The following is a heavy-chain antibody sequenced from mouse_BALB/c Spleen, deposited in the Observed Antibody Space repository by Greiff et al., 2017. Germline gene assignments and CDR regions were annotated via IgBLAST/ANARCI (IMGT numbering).Heavy chain of an antibody. V-gene: IGHV1-14*01. CDR2: INPYTDGT. CDR1: GFTFTSYV. CDR3: ASPYYGNWFAY. D-gene: IGHD2-10*01. Sequence: VQRLQSGRGLVKPGASVKLSCKASGFTFTSYVMHWVKQQPGQGLEWIGYINPYTDGTKYNEKFKGKATLTVDKSSSTAYMQLSRLTSEDSAVYYSASPYYGNWFAYWGQGTLVTVSA. J-gene: IGHJ3*01.